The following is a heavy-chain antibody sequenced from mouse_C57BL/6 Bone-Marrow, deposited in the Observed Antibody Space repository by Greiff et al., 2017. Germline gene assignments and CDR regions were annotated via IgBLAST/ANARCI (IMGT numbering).Heavy chain of an antibody. J-gene: IGHJ4*01. CDR3: ARSGTHYAMDY. Sequence: EVMLVESGGGLVQPGGSLKLSCAASGFTFSDYYMYWVRQTPEKRLEWVAYISNGGGSNYYPDTVKGRFTISRDNAKNTLYLQMSRLKSEDTAMYYCARSGTHYAMDYWDQGTSVTVSS. CDR2: ISNGGGSN. D-gene: IGHD4-1*01. CDR1: GFTFSDYY. V-gene: IGHV5-12*01.